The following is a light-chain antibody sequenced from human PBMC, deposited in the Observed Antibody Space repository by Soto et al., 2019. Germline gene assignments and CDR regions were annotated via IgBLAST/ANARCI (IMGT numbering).Light chain of an antibody. Sequence: QSALTQPASASGSPGQSITISCIGTSSDVGAYDYVSWYQQYPGKAPKLMIYDVSNRPSGVSGRFSGSKSDNTASLTISGHQDEEEDDYYCTSYTSSENYVFGTGTKVTVL. CDR1: SSDVGAYDY. V-gene: IGLV2-14*01. CDR3: TSYTSSENYV. CDR2: DVS. J-gene: IGLJ1*01.